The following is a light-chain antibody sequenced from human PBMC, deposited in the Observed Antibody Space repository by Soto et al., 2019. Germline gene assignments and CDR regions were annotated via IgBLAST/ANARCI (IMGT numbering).Light chain of an antibody. CDR2: DAS. CDR1: QSFSSW. V-gene: IGKV1-5*02. Sequence: DTQMTQFPSTLSSSVGDRVTIICRASQSFSSWFAWYQQKPGKAPKLLIYDASSLESAVPSRFSGSGSGTEFILTISSLQPDDFATYYCQQYNLWTFGQGTKVDI. CDR3: QQYNLWT. J-gene: IGKJ1*01.